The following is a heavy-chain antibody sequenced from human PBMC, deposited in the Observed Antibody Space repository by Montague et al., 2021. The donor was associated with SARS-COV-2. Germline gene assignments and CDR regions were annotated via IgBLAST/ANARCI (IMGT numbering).Heavy chain of an antibody. CDR3: ARGVWYGSGFLYD. V-gene: IGHV4-31*03. CDR1: GDSISGSRHF. D-gene: IGHD3-10*01. J-gene: IGHJ4*02. CDR2: IYHTGTT. Sequence: TLSLTCNVSGDSISGSRHFRNWIRQHPGKGLVWIGYIYHTGTTHYKPSLKSRATLSVDISQNQFSLKLNSMTAADTAIYYCARGVWYGSGFLYDWGQGTLVIVSS.